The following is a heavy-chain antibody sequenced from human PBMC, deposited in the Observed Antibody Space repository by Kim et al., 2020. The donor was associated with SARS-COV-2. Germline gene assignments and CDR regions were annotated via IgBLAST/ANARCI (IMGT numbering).Heavy chain of an antibody. J-gene: IGHJ3*02. Sequence: SETLSLTCTVSGGSISSGGYYWSWIRQHPGKGLEWIGYIYYSGSTYYNPSLKSRVTISVDTSKNQFSLKLSSVTAADTAVYYCARGEAGKAMTVVVDAFDIWGQGTMVTVSS. CDR3: ARGEAGKAMTVVVDAFDI. CDR2: IYYSGST. V-gene: IGHV4-31*03. D-gene: IGHD3-22*01. CDR1: GGSISSGGYY.